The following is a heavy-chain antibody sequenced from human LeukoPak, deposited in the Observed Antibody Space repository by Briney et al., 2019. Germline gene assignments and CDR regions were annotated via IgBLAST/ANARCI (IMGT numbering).Heavy chain of an antibody. CDR3: ARPIAAAGIGCSY. D-gene: IGHD6-13*01. CDR1: GFTFSNAW. V-gene: IGHV3-21*01. CDR2: ISSSSSYI. J-gene: IGHJ4*02. Sequence: GGSLRLSCAASGFTFSNAWMSWVRQAPGKGLEWVSSISSSSSYIYYADSVKGRFTISRDNAKNSLYLQMNSLRAEDTAVYYCARPIAAAGIGCSYWGQGTLVTVSS.